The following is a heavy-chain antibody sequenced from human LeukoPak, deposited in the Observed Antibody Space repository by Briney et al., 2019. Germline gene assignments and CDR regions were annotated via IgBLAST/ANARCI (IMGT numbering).Heavy chain of an antibody. J-gene: IGHJ5*02. D-gene: IGHD4-17*01. CDR1: GFTFSSYG. CDR3: ARAGNGVYYNWFDP. CDR2: ISYDGSNK. V-gene: IGHV3-30-3*01. Sequence: GESLKISCAASGFTFSSYGMHWVRQAPGKGLEWVAVISYDGSNKYYADSVKGRFIISRDNAKNTLYLQVNSLRAEDTAVYFCARAGNGVYYNWFDPWGQGTLVTVSS.